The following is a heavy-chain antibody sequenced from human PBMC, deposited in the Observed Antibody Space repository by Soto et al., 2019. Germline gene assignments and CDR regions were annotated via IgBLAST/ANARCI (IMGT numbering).Heavy chain of an antibody. V-gene: IGHV4-30-4*01. Sequence: TVSGGSISSGDYYWSWIRQPPGKGLEWIGYIYYSGSTYYNPSLKSRVTISVDTSKNQFSLKLSSVTAADTAVYYCARSRRLVRGVIPDYWGQGTLVTVSS. CDR2: IYYSGST. D-gene: IGHD3-10*01. CDR1: GGSISSGDYY. CDR3: ARSRRLVRGVIPDY. J-gene: IGHJ4*02.